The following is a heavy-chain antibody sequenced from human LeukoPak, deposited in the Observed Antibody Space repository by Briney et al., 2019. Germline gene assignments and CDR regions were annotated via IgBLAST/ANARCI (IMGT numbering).Heavy chain of an antibody. Sequence: SGGSLRLSCAASGFTFSSHWMHWVRQAPGKGLVWVSRIYSDGSSTNYADSVKGRFTISRDNSKNTLYLQMNSLRAEDTAVYYCARALDGSGSRSFDYWGQGTLVTVSS. D-gene: IGHD3-10*01. CDR1: GFTFSSHW. J-gene: IGHJ4*02. CDR3: ARALDGSGSRSFDY. CDR2: IYSDGSST. V-gene: IGHV3-74*01.